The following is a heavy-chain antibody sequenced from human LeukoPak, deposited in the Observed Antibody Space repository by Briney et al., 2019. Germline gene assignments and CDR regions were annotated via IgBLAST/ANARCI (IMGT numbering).Heavy chain of an antibody. CDR3: AREGYDYFGYYYYGMDV. J-gene: IGHJ6*04. V-gene: IGHV3-21*01. CDR1: GFTFSSYS. Sequence: PGGSLRLSCAASGFTFSSYSMNWVRQAPGKGLEWVSSISSSSSYIYYADSVKGRFTISRDNAKNSLYLQMNSLRAEDTAVYYCAREGYDYFGYYYYGMDVWGEGTTVTVSS. CDR2: ISSSSSYI. D-gene: IGHD5-12*01.